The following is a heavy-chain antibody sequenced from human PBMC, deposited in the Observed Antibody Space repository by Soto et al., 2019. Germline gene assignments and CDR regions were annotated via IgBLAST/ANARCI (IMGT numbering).Heavy chain of an antibody. CDR1: GFTFDDYA. D-gene: IGHD3-22*01. CDR2: ISSSSSYI. V-gene: IGHV3-21*01. Sequence: PGGSLRLSCAASGFTFDDYAMHWVRQAPGKGLEWVSSISSSSSYIYYADSVKGRFTISRDNAKNSLYLQMNSLRAEDTAVYYCARRNYYDSSGLHAFDIWGQGTMVTVSS. CDR3: ARRNYYDSSGLHAFDI. J-gene: IGHJ3*02.